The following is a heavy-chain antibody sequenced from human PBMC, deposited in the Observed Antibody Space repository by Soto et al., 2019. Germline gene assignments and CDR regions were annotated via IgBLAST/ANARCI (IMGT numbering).Heavy chain of an antibody. CDR2: IYYSGST. D-gene: IGHD3-3*01. CDR1: GGSISSGGYY. Sequence: QVQLQESGPGLVKPSQTLSLTCTVSGGSISSGGYYWSWIRQHPGKGLEWIGYIYYSGSTYYNPSLKSRVTRSGDTSKNQCSLKLSSVTAADTAVYYCAMAPGEERSGYPYYFDYWGQGTLVTVSS. V-gene: IGHV4-31*03. CDR3: AMAPGEERSGYPYYFDY. J-gene: IGHJ4*02.